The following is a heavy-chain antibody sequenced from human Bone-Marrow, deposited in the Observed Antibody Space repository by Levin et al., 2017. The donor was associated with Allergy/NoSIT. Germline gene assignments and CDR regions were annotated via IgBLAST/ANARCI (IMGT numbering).Heavy chain of an antibody. J-gene: IGHJ4*02. CDR2: IKGDGSET. V-gene: IGHV3-7*01. D-gene: IGHD6-19*01. CDR3: ARGIAGVAGSDY. CDR1: GFTFTSYW. Sequence: GESLKISCVASGFTFTSYWMKWVRQAPGKGLEWVADIKGDGSETSYADSVKGRFTISRDNAKNSLHLQMNSLRAEDTAVYYCARGIAGVAGSDYWGQGTLVTVSS.